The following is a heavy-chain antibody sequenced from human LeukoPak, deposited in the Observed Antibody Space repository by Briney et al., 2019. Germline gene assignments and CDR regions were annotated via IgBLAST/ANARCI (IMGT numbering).Heavy chain of an antibody. J-gene: IGHJ5*02. Sequence: PSQTLSLTCAVSGGSISSGGYSWSWIRQPPGKGLEWIGYIYYSGSTYYNPSLKSRVTISVDTSKNQFSLKLSSVTAADTAVYYCAREGGTMVRGVPMGFDPWGQGTLVTVSS. CDR2: IYYSGST. V-gene: IGHV4-30-4*07. D-gene: IGHD3-10*01. CDR3: AREGGTMVRGVPMGFDP. CDR1: GGSISSGGYS.